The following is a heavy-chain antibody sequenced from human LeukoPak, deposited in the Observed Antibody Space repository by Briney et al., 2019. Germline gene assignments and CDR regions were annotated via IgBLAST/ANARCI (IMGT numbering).Heavy chain of an antibody. J-gene: IGHJ3*01. CDR3: ARVDTIFGAPR. CDR1: GFTFSSYS. V-gene: IGHV3-48*01. Sequence: GGSLRLSCAASGFTFSSYSMNWVRQAPGKGLEWVSYISSSSSTIYYADSVKGRFTISRDNAKNSLYLQMNSLRAEDTAVYYCARVDTIFGAPRWGQGTMVTVSS. CDR2: ISSSSSTI. D-gene: IGHD3-3*01.